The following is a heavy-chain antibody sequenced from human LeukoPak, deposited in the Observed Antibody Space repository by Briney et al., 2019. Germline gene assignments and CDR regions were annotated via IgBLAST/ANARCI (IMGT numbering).Heavy chain of an antibody. D-gene: IGHD6-13*01. CDR3: AKDLASGSPTAGTDY. CDR2: ISWNSVSK. J-gene: IGHJ4*02. V-gene: IGHV3-9*01. CDR1: GFTFDDYA. Sequence: QAGGSLRLSCAASGFTFDDYAMHWVRQAPGKGLEWVSGISWNSVSKAYADSVKGRFTISRDNAKNSLYLQMNSLRAEDTAFYYCAKDLASGSPTAGTDYWGQGTLVTVSS.